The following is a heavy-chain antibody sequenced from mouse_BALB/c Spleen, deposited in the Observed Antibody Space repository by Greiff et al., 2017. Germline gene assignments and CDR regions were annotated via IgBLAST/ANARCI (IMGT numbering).Heavy chain of an antibody. CDR3: ARRSYYYGSSTGFAY. V-gene: IGHV14-3*02. D-gene: IGHD1-1*01. Sequence: VQLQQSGAELVKPGASVKLSCTASGFNIKDTYMHWVKQRPEQGLEWIGRTDPANGNTKYDPKFQGKATITADTSSNTAYLQLSSLTSEDTAVYYCARRSYYYGSSTGFAYWGQGTLVTVSA. CDR1: GFNIKDTY. J-gene: IGHJ3*01. CDR2: TDPANGNT.